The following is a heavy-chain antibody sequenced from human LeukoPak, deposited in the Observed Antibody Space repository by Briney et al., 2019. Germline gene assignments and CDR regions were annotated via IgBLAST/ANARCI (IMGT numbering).Heavy chain of an antibody. CDR1: GGTFTIYA. D-gene: IGHD5-18*01. Sequence: SVNVSCKASGGTFTIYAISWVRQAPGQGLEWMGGIIPIFGTANYAQKFQGRVTITADESTSTAYMELSSLRSEDTAVYYCARVATGYGYIDYWGQGTLVTVSS. CDR3: ARVATGYGYIDY. V-gene: IGHV1-69*13. J-gene: IGHJ4*02. CDR2: IIPIFGTA.